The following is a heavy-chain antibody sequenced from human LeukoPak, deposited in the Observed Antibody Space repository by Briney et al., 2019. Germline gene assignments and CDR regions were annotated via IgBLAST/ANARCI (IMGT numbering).Heavy chain of an antibody. CDR3: AKDRPYGWFDY. CDR2: ISWNRGTI. V-gene: IGHV3-9*01. Sequence: GRSLRLSCAASGFTFDDYGMHWLRQPPGKGLEWVSGISWNRGTIGYADSVKGRFTISRDNARNSLYLQMNSLRAEDTAFYSCAKDRPYGWFDYWGQGPLVSVS. D-gene: IGHD3-10*01. J-gene: IGHJ4*02. CDR1: GFTFDDYG.